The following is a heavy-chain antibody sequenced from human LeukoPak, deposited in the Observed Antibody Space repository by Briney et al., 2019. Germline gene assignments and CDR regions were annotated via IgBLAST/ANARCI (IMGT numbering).Heavy chain of an antibody. CDR1: GGSFSGYY. D-gene: IGHD3-9*01. Sequence: PSETLSLTCAVYGGSFSGYYWSWIRQPPGKGLEWIGYIYYSGSTNYNPSLKSRVTISVDTSKNQFSLKLSSVTAADTAVYYCARVGGTYDILTGYYYYYYMDVWGKGTTVTISS. J-gene: IGHJ6*03. CDR3: ARVGGTYDILTGYYYYYYMDV. CDR2: IYYSGST. V-gene: IGHV4-59*01.